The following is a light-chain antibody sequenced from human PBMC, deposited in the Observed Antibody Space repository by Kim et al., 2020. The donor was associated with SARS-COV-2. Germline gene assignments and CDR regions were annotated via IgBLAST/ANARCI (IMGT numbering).Light chain of an antibody. Sequence: GAPGERATLSCRASEAVTTNIAWYQQKRGQPPRLLIYGASTRAAGVPDRFSGSGSETEFTLTISSLQSEDFAIYYWQQYNDWPTFGQGTKVDIK. V-gene: IGKV3-15*01. J-gene: IGKJ1*01. CDR3: QQYNDWPT. CDR1: EAVTTN. CDR2: GAS.